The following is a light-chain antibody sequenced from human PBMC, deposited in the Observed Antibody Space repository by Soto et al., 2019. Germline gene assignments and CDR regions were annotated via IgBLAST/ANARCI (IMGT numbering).Light chain of an antibody. V-gene: IGKV3-20*01. CDR1: QFISSNY. Sequence: EVVLTQSPGTLSLSPGERATLSCRASQFISSNYVAWYQQIPGQTPRLLIWGASTRATGVPDRFSGSGSGTDFTLTISRLEPEDSAVYYCQQHGSSPWMFGQGTKVEIK. J-gene: IGKJ1*01. CDR3: QQHGSSPWM. CDR2: GAS.